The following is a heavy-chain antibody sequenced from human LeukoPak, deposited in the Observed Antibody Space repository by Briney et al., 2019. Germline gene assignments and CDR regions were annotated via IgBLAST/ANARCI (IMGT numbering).Heavy chain of an antibody. CDR3: ARGTPRGEWLFYYFDY. CDR1: GYTFTDYF. V-gene: IGHV1/OR15-3*02. Sequence: SVKVSCKASGYTFTDYFMNWMRQAPGQRLEWMGWINAGNGNTKYSQKLQGRVTITRDTSASTAYMQLSSLRSEDTAVYYCARGTPRGEWLFYYFDYWGQGTLVTVSS. CDR2: INAGNGNT. J-gene: IGHJ4*02. D-gene: IGHD3-3*01.